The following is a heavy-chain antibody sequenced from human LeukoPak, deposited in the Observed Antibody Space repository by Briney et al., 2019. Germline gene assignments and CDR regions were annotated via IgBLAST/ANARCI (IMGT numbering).Heavy chain of an antibody. V-gene: IGHV3-48*04. CDR2: ISYSGDTI. J-gene: IGHJ4*02. D-gene: IGHD6-13*01. CDR3: ARLGIITAAGSNDY. CDR1: GFTFSAYG. Sequence: GGSLRLSCAASGFTFSAYGMHWVRQAPGKGLEWVSYISYSGDTICYADSVKGRFTVSRDNAKNSLYLQMNSLRAEDTAVYYCARLGIITAAGSNDYWGQGTLVTVSS.